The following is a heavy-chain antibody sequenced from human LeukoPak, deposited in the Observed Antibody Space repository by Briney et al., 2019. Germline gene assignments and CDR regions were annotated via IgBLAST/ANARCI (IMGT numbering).Heavy chain of an antibody. CDR2: INHSGST. D-gene: IGHD1-26*01. Sequence: SETLSLTCAVYGGSFSGYYWSWIRQPPGKGLEWIGEINHSGSTNYNPSLKSRVTISVDTSKNQFSLKLSSVTAADTAVYYCARRCGSSLACFDYWGQGTLVTVSS. V-gene: IGHV4-34*01. CDR3: ARRCGSSLACFDY. J-gene: IGHJ4*02. CDR1: GGSFSGYY.